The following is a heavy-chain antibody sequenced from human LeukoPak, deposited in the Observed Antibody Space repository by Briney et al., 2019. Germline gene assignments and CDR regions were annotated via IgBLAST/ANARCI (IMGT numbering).Heavy chain of an antibody. CDR1: GGSISSYY. CDR2: IYYSGST. Sequence: PSETLSLTCTDSGGSISSYYWSWIRQPPGKGLEWIGYIYYSGSTNYNPSLKSRVTISVDTSKNQFSLKLSSVTAADTAVYYCARYSSSSDFDYWGQGTLVTVSS. D-gene: IGHD6-6*01. J-gene: IGHJ4*02. V-gene: IGHV4-59*01. CDR3: ARYSSSSDFDY.